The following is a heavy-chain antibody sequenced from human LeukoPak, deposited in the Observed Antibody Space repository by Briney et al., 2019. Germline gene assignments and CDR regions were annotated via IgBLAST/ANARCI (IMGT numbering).Heavy chain of an antibody. CDR1: GYTFIHYG. CDR3: ARSHAFDI. Sequence: ASVKVSCKGSGYTFIHYGISWVRQAPGQGLEWMGWISAYNGDTDYAQKLQGRVTMTTDTSTSTAYMELRSLRSDDTAVYYCARSHAFDIWDQGTMVTVSS. J-gene: IGHJ3*02. V-gene: IGHV1-18*01. CDR2: ISAYNGDT.